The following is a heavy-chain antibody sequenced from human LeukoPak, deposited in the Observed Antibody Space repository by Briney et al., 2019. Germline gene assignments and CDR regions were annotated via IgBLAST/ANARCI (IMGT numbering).Heavy chain of an antibody. Sequence: PSETLSLTCTVSGGSISSYYWSWIRQPPGKGLEWIGYIYYSGSTSYNPSLKSRVTISVDTSKNQFSLKLSSVTAADTAVYYCARGVRSDYDFWSGYYYYYYMDVWGKGTTVTVSS. CDR3: ARGVRSDYDFWSGYYYYYYMDV. V-gene: IGHV4-59*01. J-gene: IGHJ6*03. CDR1: GGSISSYY. CDR2: IYYSGST. D-gene: IGHD3-3*01.